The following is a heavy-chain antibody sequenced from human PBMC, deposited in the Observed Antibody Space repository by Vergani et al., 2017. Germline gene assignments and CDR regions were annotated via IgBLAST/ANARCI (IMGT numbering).Heavy chain of an antibody. CDR3: ARNPLWFGEFKRTNWFDP. D-gene: IGHD3-10*01. CDR2: IDWDDDK. J-gene: IGHJ5*02. V-gene: IGHV2-70*15. Sequence: QVTLRESGPALVKPTQTLTLTCTFSGFSLSTSGMCVSWIRQPPGKALEWLARIDWDDDKYYSTSLKTRLTISKETSKNQVVLTMTNMDPVDTATYYCARNPLWFGEFKRTNWFDPWGQGTLVTVSS. CDR1: GFSLSTSGMC.